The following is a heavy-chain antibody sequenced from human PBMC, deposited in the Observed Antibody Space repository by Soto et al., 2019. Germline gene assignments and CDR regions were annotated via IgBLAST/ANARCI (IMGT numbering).Heavy chain of an antibody. CDR1: GFTFSSYG. CDR2: IGASGGST. J-gene: IGHJ4*02. D-gene: IGHD6-13*01. CDR3: AKLVAAAGSDY. V-gene: IGHV3-23*01. Sequence: EVQLLESGGGLVQPGGSLRLSCAASGFTFSSYGMSWVRQAPGKGLEWVSSIGASGGSTYYADSVKGRFTISRDNSKTTVYLQMNSLRAEDTAVYYCAKLVAAAGSDYWGQGTLVTVSS.